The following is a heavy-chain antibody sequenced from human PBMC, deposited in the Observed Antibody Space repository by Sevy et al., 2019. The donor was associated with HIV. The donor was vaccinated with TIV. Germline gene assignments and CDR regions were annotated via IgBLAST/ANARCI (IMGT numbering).Heavy chain of an antibody. J-gene: IGHJ4*02. CDR1: GFTFSTYA. CDR2: VSSDGSEI. Sequence: GGSLRLSCAVSGFTFSTYAMHWVRQAPGKGLECVAIVSSDGSEINYADSEKGRFTISRDNSRNTLYLQMNSLRTEDTALYYCARDQLGSIDYWGQGTLVTVSS. CDR3: ARDQLGSIDY. D-gene: IGHD7-27*01. V-gene: IGHV3-30-3*01.